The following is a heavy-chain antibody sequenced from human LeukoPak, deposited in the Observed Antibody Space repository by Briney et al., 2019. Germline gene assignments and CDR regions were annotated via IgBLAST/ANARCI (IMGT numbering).Heavy chain of an antibody. CDR2: IGGSGEFI. V-gene: IGHV3-21*01. CDR3: ARDDSHGYHFFDS. J-gene: IGHJ4*02. CDR1: GFTFSSYS. Sequence: PGGSLRLSCAASGFTFSSYSMIWIRQAPGKGLEWVSSIGGSGEFIYYGDSVKGRVTISRDNGKNSLYLQMNSVRPEDMAVYYCARDDSHGYHFFDSWGRGTLVTVSS. D-gene: IGHD3-22*01.